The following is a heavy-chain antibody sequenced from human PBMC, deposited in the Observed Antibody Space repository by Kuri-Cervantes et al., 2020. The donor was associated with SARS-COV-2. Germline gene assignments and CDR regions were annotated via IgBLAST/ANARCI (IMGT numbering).Heavy chain of an antibody. J-gene: IGHJ4*02. D-gene: IGHD5-24*01. CDR3: ARLDGYIIFDY. CDR2: IYYSGST. V-gene: IGHV4-39*01. Sequence: GSLRLSCTASGFTFSTYAMTWVRQAPGKGLEWIGSIYYSGSTYYNPSLKSRVTISVDTSKNQFSLKLSSVTAADTAVYYCARLDGYIIFDYWGQGTLVTVSS. CDR1: GFTFSTYA.